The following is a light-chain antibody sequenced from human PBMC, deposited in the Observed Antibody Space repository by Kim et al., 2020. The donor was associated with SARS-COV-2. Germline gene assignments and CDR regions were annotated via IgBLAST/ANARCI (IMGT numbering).Light chain of an antibody. V-gene: IGLV3-1*01. CDR3: QAWDSSTWV. CDR2: QDT. Sequence: SYELTQPPSVSVSPGQTASITCSADKLGDKYVCWYQQRPGQSPVLVISQDTKRPSGIPERFSGSNSGNTATLTISGTQAMDEADYYCQAWDSSTWVFGG. J-gene: IGLJ3*02. CDR1: KLGDKY.